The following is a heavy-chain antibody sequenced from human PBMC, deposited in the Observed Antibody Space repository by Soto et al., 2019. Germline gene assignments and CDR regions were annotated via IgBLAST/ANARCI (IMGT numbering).Heavy chain of an antibody. CDR3: ARDRASRAVAIKGYFDY. D-gene: IGHD6-19*01. CDR1: GFTFSSYG. J-gene: IGHJ4*02. CDR2: IWYDGSNK. Sequence: LRLSCAASGFTFSSYGMHWVRQAPGKGLEWVAVIWYDGSNKYYADSVKGRFTISRDNSKNTLYLQMNSLRAEDTAVYYCARDRASRAVAIKGYFDYWGQGALVTVYS. V-gene: IGHV3-33*01.